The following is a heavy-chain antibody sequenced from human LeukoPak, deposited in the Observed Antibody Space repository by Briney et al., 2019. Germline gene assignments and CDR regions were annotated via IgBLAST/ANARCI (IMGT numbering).Heavy chain of an antibody. CDR3: ARGALIPDF. V-gene: IGHV3-23*01. CDR2: ISKSDGST. CDR1: GFTFSSYA. D-gene: IGHD2-21*01. J-gene: IGHJ4*02. Sequence: GGSLRLSCAASGFTFSSYAMTWVRQAPGKGLAWVSSISKSDGSTYYADSVKGRFTISRDNSKNTVHLHMDSLRVEDTAIYYCARGALIPDFRGQGTLVSVSS.